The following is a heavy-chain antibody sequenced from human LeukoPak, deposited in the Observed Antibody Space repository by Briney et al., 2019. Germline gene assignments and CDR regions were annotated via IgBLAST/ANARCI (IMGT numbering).Heavy chain of an antibody. D-gene: IGHD3-22*01. J-gene: IGHJ4*02. CDR1: GFTFSSYW. Sequence: GGSLRLSCAASGFTFSSYWVTWVRQAPGKGLEWVASIKQDGGDKYYVDSVKGRFTISRDNAKNSLYLQMNSLRAEDTAVYYCARDDSTGYLYLDSWGQGILVTVSS. CDR3: ARDDSTGYLYLDS. V-gene: IGHV3-7*04. CDR2: IKQDGGDK.